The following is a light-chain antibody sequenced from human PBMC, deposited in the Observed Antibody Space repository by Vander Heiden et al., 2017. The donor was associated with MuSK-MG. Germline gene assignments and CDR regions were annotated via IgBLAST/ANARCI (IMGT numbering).Light chain of an antibody. J-gene: IGLJ3*02. CDR1: SSHIGSNF. Sequence: QSVLTQPPSASETPGQTVTIPCSGTSSHIGSNFVYWYQQFPGAAPKLLIYRNDKRPSGVSDRFSAYKSGTSAALTISGLRSEDEADDVCGGWDDGLTGRNWVFGGGTRLTVL. V-gene: IGLV1-47*01. CDR3: GGWDDGLTGRNWV. CDR2: RND.